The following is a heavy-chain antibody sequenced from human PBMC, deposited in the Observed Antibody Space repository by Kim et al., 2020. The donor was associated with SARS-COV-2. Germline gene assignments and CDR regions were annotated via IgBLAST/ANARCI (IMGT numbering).Heavy chain of an antibody. CDR2: GTT. Sequence: GTTGYADSVKGRFTLSRDNGKNSLYLQMNRLRAEDTALYHCARGTGASDYWGQGTLVTVSS. J-gene: IGHJ4*02. V-gene: IGHV3-20*01. CDR3: ARGTGASDY. D-gene: IGHD7-27*01.